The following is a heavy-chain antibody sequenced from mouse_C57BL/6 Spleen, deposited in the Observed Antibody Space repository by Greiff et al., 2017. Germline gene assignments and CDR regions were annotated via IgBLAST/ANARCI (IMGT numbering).Heavy chain of an antibody. V-gene: IGHV1-64*01. CDR2: IHPNSGST. CDR1: GYTFTSYW. J-gene: IGHJ4*01. CDR3: AREGGYDDAVYSMDY. D-gene: IGHD2-2*01. Sequence: VQLQQPGAELVKPGASVKLSCKASGYTFTSYWMHWVKQRPGQGLEWIGMIHPNSGSTYYNEKLKNKATLNVDKSSSIAYMQLSRLTSDDSAVYYCAREGGYDDAVYSMDYWGQGTSVTVSS.